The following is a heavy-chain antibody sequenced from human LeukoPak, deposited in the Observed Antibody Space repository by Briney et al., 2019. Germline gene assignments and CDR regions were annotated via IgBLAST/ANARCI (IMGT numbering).Heavy chain of an antibody. CDR1: GDPISTYH. CDR2: MQSTGNS. Sequence: SETLSLTCSVFGDPISTYHWNWIRKPPGKGLEWIAYMQSTGNSQYNPSLKSRVAMSVDTSKNQVVLSLSSVTAADTAVYYCARDKRHSYGRYFAHWGQGMLVTVSS. J-gene: IGHJ4*02. D-gene: IGHD5-18*01. V-gene: IGHV4-59*01. CDR3: ARDKRHSYGRYFAH.